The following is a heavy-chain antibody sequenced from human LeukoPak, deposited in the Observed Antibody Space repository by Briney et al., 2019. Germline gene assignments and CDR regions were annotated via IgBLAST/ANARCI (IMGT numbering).Heavy chain of an antibody. CDR1: GFTFTLYW. V-gene: IGHV3-7*01. D-gene: IGHD3-22*01. J-gene: IGHJ1*01. Sequence: GGSLRLSCAASGFTFTLYWMTWVRQAPGKGLEGVANINEDENEKYYLDSVKGRFTISRDNAKNSLYLQMNSLRAEDTAVYYCATYSSLNRREFQYWGQGTLLTISS. CDR3: ATYSSLNRREFQY. CDR2: INEDENEK.